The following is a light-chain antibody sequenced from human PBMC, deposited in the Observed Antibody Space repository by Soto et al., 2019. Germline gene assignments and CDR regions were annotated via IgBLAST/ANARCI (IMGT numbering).Light chain of an antibody. CDR2: EVN. CDR3: SSYTSSSTRVL. CDR1: SSDVGGYNF. J-gene: IGLJ2*01. V-gene: IGLV2-14*01. Sequence: QSGLTQPASVSGSPGQSITISCTGTSSDVGGYNFVSWYQQHPGKAPKLMIYEVNYRPSGISNRFSGSKSGNTASLTISGLQAEDEADYYCSSYTSSSTRVLFGGGTKLTVL.